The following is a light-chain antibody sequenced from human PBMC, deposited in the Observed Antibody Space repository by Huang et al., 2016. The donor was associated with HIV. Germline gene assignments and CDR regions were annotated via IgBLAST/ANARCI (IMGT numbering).Light chain of an antibody. V-gene: IGKV2-28*01. J-gene: IGKJ1*01. CDR3: MQVLQTPRT. CDR1: QSLLHSNGKNY. CDR2: LGS. Sequence: DIVMTQSPLSLPVTPGEPASISCRSSQSLLHSNGKNYVDWYLQKPGQSAQLLIYLGSNRATGVPDMFSGSGSGTYFTLKISRVEAEDVGIYYCMQVLQTPRTFGQGTKVEVK.